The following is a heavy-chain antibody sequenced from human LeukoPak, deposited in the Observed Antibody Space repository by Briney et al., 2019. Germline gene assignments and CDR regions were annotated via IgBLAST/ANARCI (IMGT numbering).Heavy chain of an antibody. D-gene: IGHD2-15*01. CDR3: ASLPGSSPSLYPFDN. CDR2: FFSTGRT. J-gene: IGHJ4*01. Sequence: SETLSLTCNVSGGSVSSSNHHWAWIRQSPGMGLEWVGTFFSTGRTSQNPDPSLKGRVTLSVDTSRNQFSLQLRSLTAADTAIFYCASLPGSSPSLYPFDNLGQGTLVTVSS. CDR1: GGSVSSSNHH. V-gene: IGHV4-39*01.